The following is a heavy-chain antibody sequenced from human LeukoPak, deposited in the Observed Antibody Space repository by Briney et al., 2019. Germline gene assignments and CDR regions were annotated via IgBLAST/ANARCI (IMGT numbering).Heavy chain of an antibody. CDR1: GFSFSSYG. J-gene: IGHJ3*02. CDR2: IRYDGSNK. CDR3: GSIVVVPAARVADAFDI. D-gene: IGHD2-2*01. V-gene: IGHV3-30*02. Sequence: GRSLRLSCAASGFSFSSYGMHWVRQAPGKGLEWVAFIRYDGSNKYYADSVKGRFTISRDNSKNTLYLQMNSLRAEDTAVYYCGSIVVVPAARVADAFDIWGQGTMVTVSS.